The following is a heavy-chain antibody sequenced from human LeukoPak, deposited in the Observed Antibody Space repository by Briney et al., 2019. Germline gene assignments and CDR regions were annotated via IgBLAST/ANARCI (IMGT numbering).Heavy chain of an antibody. CDR3: AGTTRTEAFDI. J-gene: IGHJ3*02. CDR1: GFTFSSYT. D-gene: IGHD1-14*01. Sequence: PGGSLRLSCAASGFTFSSYTMNWVRQPPGKGLEWVSNIGTSSTTIYYADSVKGRFTISRENAKNSLYLQMNSLRAGDTAVYYCAGTTRTEAFDIWGQGTMVTVSS. CDR2: IGTSSTTI. V-gene: IGHV3-48*01.